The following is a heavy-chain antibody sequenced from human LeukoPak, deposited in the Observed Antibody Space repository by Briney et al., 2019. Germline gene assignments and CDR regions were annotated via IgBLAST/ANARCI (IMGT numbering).Heavy chain of an antibody. CDR3: TRLDYFDSGYDY. CDR2: IRNKGNNYAT. Sequence: PGGSLRLSCAASGFTFSDSAIHWVRQASEKGLEWVGRIRNKGNNYATTYAASVKGRFTFSRDDSKNTAYLQMNSLKTEDTAVYYCTRLDYFDSGYDYWGQGTLVTVSS. V-gene: IGHV3-73*01. J-gene: IGHJ4*02. D-gene: IGHD3-10*01. CDR1: GFTFSDSA.